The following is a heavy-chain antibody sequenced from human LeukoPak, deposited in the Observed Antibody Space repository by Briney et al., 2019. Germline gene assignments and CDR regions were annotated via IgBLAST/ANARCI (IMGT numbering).Heavy chain of an antibody. CDR1: GGSIRSSYYY. Sequence: PSETLSLTCTVSGGSIRSSYYYWGWIRQPPGKGLEWIGSIYDSGSTYYNPSLKSRVTISVDTSKNQFSLKLSSVTAADTAVYYCARSRGDYVLKYFQHWGQGTLVTVSS. CDR2: IYDSGST. V-gene: IGHV4-39*01. D-gene: IGHD4-17*01. CDR3: ARSRGDYVLKYFQH. J-gene: IGHJ1*01.